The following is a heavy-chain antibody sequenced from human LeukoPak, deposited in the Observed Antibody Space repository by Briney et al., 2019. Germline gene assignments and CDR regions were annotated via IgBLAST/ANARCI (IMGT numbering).Heavy chain of an antibody. CDR1: GGSISTTTNS. CDR3: ARRPIVGSTGFYFDP. V-gene: IGHV4-39*01. J-gene: IGHJ5*02. D-gene: IGHD1-26*01. CDR2: IYYGGSP. Sequence: PSETLSLTCKVSGGSISTTTNSWGWTWIRRRPTKGLEWIGSIYYGGSPYYTSSLKSRVTISVDTSKNQFSLKLASLTAADTAVYYCARRPIVGSTGFYFDPWGPGTLVTVSS.